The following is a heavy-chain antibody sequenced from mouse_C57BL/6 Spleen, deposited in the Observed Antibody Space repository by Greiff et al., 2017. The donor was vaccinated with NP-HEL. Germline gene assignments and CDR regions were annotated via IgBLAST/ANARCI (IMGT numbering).Heavy chain of an antibody. CDR2: INPYNGGT. CDR3: ARYRDDYYYAMDY. V-gene: IGHV1-19*01. D-gene: IGHD2-14*01. CDR1: GYTFTDYY. Sequence: VQLQQSGPVLVKPGASVKMSCKASGYTFTDYYMNWVKQSHGKSLEWIGVINPYNGGTSYNQKFKGKATLTVDKSSSTAYMELNSLTSEDSAVYYCARYRDDYYYAMDYWGQGTSVTVSS. J-gene: IGHJ4*01.